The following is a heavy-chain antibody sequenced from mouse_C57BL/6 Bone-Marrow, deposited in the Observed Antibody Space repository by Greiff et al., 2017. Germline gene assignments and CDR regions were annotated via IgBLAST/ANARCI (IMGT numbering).Heavy chain of an antibody. J-gene: IGHJ1*03. CDR2: IYPRSGNT. D-gene: IGHD2-4*01. CDR1: GYTFTSYG. V-gene: IGHV1-81*01. CDR3: ARGDDYDVDWYFDV. Sequence: QVQLQQSGAELARPGASVKLSCKASGYTFTSYGISWVKQRTGQGLEWIGEIYPRSGNTYYNAKFKGKATLTADKSSSTAYMELRSLTSEDSAVYFCARGDDYDVDWYFDVWGTGTTVTVSS.